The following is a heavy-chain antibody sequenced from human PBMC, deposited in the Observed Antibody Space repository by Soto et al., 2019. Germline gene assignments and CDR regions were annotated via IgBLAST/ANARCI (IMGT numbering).Heavy chain of an antibody. D-gene: IGHD2-2*01. Sequence: GGSLRLSCAASGFTVSSNYMSWVHQAPGKGLEWVSVIYSGGSTYYADSVKGRFTISRDNSKNTLYLQMNSLRAEDTAVYYCARGGGCSSTSCYDAFDIWGQGTMVTVSS. CDR3: ARGGGCSSTSCYDAFDI. CDR1: GFTVSSNY. CDR2: IYSGGST. J-gene: IGHJ3*02. V-gene: IGHV3-53*01.